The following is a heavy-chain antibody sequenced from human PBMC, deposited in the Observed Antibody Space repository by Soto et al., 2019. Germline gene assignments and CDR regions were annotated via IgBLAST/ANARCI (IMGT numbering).Heavy chain of an antibody. V-gene: IGHV1-18*01. CDR1: GGTFSSYT. J-gene: IGHJ6*02. CDR3: ARVGGSTSYYYYYGMDV. Sequence: ASVKVSCXASGGTFSSYTISWVRQAPGQGLEWMGRISAYNGNTNYAQKLQGRVTMTTDTSTSTAYMELRSLRSDDTAVYYCARVGGSTSYYYYYGMDVWGQGTTVTVSS. CDR2: ISAYNGNT. D-gene: IGHD2-2*01.